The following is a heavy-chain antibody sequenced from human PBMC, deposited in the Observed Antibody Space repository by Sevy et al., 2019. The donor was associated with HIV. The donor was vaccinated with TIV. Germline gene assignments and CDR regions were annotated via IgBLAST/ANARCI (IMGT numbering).Heavy chain of an antibody. Sequence: GGSLRLSCVVSGLTFSSDSMNWVRQVPGKGLEWLAYISSSSRTIYYADSVEGRFTISRDNDKKSVFLQMNNLRDEDSATYYCARDVDTPFVRSFDSWGQGTLVTVSS. CDR3: ARDVDTPFVRSFDS. CDR2: ISSSSRTI. CDR1: GLTFSSDS. D-gene: IGHD5-18*01. V-gene: IGHV3-48*02. J-gene: IGHJ4*02.